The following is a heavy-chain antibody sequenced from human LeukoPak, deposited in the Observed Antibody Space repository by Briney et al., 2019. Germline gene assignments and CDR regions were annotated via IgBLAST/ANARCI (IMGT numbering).Heavy chain of an antibody. CDR1: GGSIGSYY. CDR2: IHYSGST. J-gene: IGHJ5*02. V-gene: IGHV4-59*12. CDR3: ARVYSSSHNWFDT. D-gene: IGHD6-13*01. Sequence: PSETLSLTCTVSGGSIGSYYWSWIRQPPGKGLEWIGYIHYSGSTHYNPSLKSRVTISVERSKNHLSLNLSSLTAADTAVYYCARVYSSSHNWFDTWGQGTQVTVSS.